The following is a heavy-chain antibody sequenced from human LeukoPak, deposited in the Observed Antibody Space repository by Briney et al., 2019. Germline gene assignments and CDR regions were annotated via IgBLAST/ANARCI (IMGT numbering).Heavy chain of an antibody. CDR1: GFTFSSYA. CDR3: AKVLIVVVSYYSDY. V-gene: IGHV3-23*01. CDR2: ISGSGGST. Sequence: GGSLRLSCAASGFTFSSYAMSWVRQAPGKGLEWVSAISGSGGSTYYADSVKGRFTISRDNSKNTLYLQMNSLRAEDTAVYYCAKVLIVVVSYYSDYWGQGTLVTVSS. J-gene: IGHJ4*02. D-gene: IGHD3-22*01.